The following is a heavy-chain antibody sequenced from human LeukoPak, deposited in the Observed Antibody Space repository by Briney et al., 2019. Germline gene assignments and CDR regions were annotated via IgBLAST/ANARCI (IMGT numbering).Heavy chain of an antibody. CDR1: GFTFSSYS. Sequence: PGGSLRLSCAASGFTFSSYSMNWVRQAPGKGLEWVSSISSSSYIYYADSVKGRFTISRDNAKNSLYLQMNSLRAEDTAVYYCAREETIFGDDYFDYWGQGTLVTVSS. D-gene: IGHD3-3*01. CDR3: AREETIFGDDYFDY. V-gene: IGHV3-21*01. J-gene: IGHJ4*02. CDR2: ISSSSYI.